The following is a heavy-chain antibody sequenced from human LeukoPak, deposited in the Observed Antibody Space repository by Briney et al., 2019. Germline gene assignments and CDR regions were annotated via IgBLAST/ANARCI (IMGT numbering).Heavy chain of an antibody. CDR3: ARGGIWDYYYYMDV. CDR2: IWYDGSNK. D-gene: IGHD3-16*01. J-gene: IGHJ6*03. Sequence: GRSLRLSCAASGFTFSSYGMHWVRQAPGKGLEWVAVIWYDGSNKYYADSVKGRFTISRDNSKNTLYLQMNSLRAEDTAVYYCARGGIWDYYYYMDVWGKGTTVTVSS. CDR1: GFTFSSYG. V-gene: IGHV3-33*01.